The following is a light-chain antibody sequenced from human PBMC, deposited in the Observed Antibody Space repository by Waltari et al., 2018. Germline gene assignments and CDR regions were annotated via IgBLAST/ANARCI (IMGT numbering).Light chain of an antibody. J-gene: IGKJ5*01. CDR2: GAS. V-gene: IGKV3-20*01. CDR1: QSVSSSY. Sequence: EIVLTQSPGTLSLSPGERATLSCRASQSVSSSYFAWYQQRPGQAPRLLIYGASSRATGIPDRFSGSGSGTDFTLTISRLEPEDFAVYYCQQYGSSPLVTFGQGTRLDIK. CDR3: QQYGSSPLVT.